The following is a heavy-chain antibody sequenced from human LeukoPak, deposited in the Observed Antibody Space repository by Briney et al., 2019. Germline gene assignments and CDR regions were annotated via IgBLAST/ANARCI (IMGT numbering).Heavy chain of an antibody. Sequence: GGSLRLSCAASGFTVSSNYMSWVRQAPGKGLEWVSVIYSGGSTYYADSVKGRFTISRDNSKNTLYLQMNSLRTEDTAVYYCAKVPTGVGSGSYWGQGTLVTVSS. CDR2: IYSGGST. D-gene: IGHD3-10*01. J-gene: IGHJ4*02. CDR1: GFTVSSNY. CDR3: AKVPTGVGSGSY. V-gene: IGHV3-66*02.